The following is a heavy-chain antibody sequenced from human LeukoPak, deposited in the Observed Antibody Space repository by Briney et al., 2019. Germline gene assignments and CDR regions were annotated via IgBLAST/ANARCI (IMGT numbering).Heavy chain of an antibody. V-gene: IGHV5-51*01. J-gene: IGHJ4*02. CDR1: GYGFTTYW. D-gene: IGHD2-15*01. Sequence: GESLKISCKGSGYGFTTYWIAWVRQMPGKGLEWMAIIYPGDSETRYSPSFQGQVTISADKSIATAYLEWRSLKASDTAMYYCARGKGYCSAGTCGIFDYWGQGTLVTVSS. CDR2: IYPGDSET. CDR3: ARGKGYCSAGTCGIFDY.